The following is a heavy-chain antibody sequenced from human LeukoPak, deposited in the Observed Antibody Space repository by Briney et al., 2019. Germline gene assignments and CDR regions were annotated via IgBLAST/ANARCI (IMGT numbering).Heavy chain of an antibody. CDR2: INHSGST. Sequence: PSETLSLTCAVYGGSFSGYYWSWIRQPPGKGLEWIGEINHSGSTNYNPSLKSRVTISVDTSKNQFSLKLSSVTAADTAVYYCARGVSYYYDSSGYIQTPYYFDYWGQGTLVTVSS. CDR3: ARGVSYYYDSSGYIQTPYYFDY. D-gene: IGHD3-22*01. CDR1: GGSFSGYY. V-gene: IGHV4-34*01. J-gene: IGHJ4*02.